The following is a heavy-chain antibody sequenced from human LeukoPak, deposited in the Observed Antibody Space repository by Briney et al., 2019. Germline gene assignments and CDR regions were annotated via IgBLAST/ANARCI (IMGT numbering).Heavy chain of an antibody. CDR3: ARAGAHYHLYLDV. CDR1: GFSACTNY. D-gene: IGHD1-26*01. V-gene: IGHV3-53*01. CDR2: LYSGGST. J-gene: IGHJ2*01. Sequence: GGSLRLSCVEPGFSACTNYMNRVGQAPGKGLEWVSILYSGGSTYYADSVKGRFTVSRDSSKNTLYLHMNSLRAEDTAVHYFARAGAHYHLYLDVWGRGTLVTASS.